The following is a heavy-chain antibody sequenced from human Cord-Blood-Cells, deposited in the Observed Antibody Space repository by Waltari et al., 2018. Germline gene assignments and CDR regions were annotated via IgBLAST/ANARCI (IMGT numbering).Heavy chain of an antibody. V-gene: IGHV2-5*02. CDR1: GFSLSTSGVG. CDR2: IYWDDDK. Sequence: QITLKESGPTLVKPTQTLTLTCTFSGFSLSTSGVGVGWIRQPPGKALEWLALIYWDDDKRYSTSLMSRLTITHDTSKNHVVLTMTYMDPVDTATYYCALLRPVLWYFDLLGRGTLVTFSS. D-gene: IGHD2-8*01. CDR3: ALLRPVLWYFDL. J-gene: IGHJ2*01.